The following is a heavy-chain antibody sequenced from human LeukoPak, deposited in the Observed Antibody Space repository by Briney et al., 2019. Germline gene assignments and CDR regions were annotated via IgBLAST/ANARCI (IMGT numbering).Heavy chain of an antibody. Sequence: PVGSLRVSRTAHRFTFTSYGRHWVSEAPGKGQERVAVIWYDGSNKYYADSVKGRFTISRDNSKNTLYLQMNSLRAEDTAVYYCARDQGYSYGYPFDYWGQGTLVTVSS. CDR3: ARDQGYSYGYPFDY. CDR1: RFTFTSYG. D-gene: IGHD5-18*01. J-gene: IGHJ4*02. CDR2: IWYDGSNK. V-gene: IGHV3-33*01.